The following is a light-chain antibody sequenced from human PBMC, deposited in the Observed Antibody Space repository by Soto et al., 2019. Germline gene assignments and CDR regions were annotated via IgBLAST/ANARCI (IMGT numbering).Light chain of an antibody. CDR1: RSVSSSY. J-gene: IGKJ1*01. CDR3: QQYKNWPSWT. Sequence: EIVLTQAPNTLSLSPGETATISCSASRSVSSSYLVWYERKPGHAPCVLVLGASTRATGITDRSSSSGSGPEFTLTISSLQSEDFAVSYCQQYKNWPSWTFGQGIKV. CDR2: GAS. V-gene: IGKV3D-15*01.